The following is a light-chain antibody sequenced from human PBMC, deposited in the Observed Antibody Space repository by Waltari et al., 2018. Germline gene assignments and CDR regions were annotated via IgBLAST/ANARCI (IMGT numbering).Light chain of an antibody. J-gene: IGKJ4*01. V-gene: IGKV3-20*01. CDR2: GAS. Sequence: EIVLTQSPGTLSLSPGVRATLSCRASQSVSSSYLAWYQQKPGQAPRRLIFGASRRATGIPDRFSGSGSGTDFTLTINRLEPEDFAVYYCQQYGGSPTFGGGTKVEIK. CDR3: QQYGGSPT. CDR1: QSVSSSY.